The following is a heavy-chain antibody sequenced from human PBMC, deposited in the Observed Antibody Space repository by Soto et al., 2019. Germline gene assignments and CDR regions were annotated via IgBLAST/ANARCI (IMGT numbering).Heavy chain of an antibody. CDR3: ARGGSSDWQVALDI. CDR1: AVSFSHYY. D-gene: IGHD6-19*01. CDR2: IKYGGSS. J-gene: IGHJ3*02. Sequence: SETLSITCAVSAVSFSHYYCPLIGPSPWKGLEWIGKIKYGGSSNYNPPLGSRVSISVDMSKNQFSLRLSSVTAADTAVYYCARGGSSDWQVALDIWGQGTMVT. V-gene: IGHV4-34*01.